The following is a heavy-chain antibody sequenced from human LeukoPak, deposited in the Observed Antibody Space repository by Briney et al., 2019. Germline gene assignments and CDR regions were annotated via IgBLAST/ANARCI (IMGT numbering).Heavy chain of an antibody. Sequence: GGSLRLSCAASGFTFSSYSMIWVRQAPGKGLEWVSYISSGSSTRCYGDSVKGRFTISRDNAKNSLYLQMNSLRDEDTAVYYCVKGAVDATRYWFAPWGQGTLVTVSS. CDR3: VKGAVDATRYWFAP. CDR1: GFTFSSYS. CDR2: ISSGSSTR. J-gene: IGHJ5*02. D-gene: IGHD2-15*01. V-gene: IGHV3-48*02.